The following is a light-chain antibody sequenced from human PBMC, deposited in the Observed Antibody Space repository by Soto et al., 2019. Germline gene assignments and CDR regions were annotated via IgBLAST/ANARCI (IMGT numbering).Light chain of an antibody. V-gene: IGKV4-1*01. J-gene: IGKJ2*01. CDR1: QGVLYSSNNKNY. CDR3: QQYYSTPYT. Sequence: DIVMTQSPDSLAVSLGERATINCKSSQGVLYSSNNKNYLAWYQLKPGQPPKLLIYWASSRQLGVPDRFSGSGTGADFTLTISSLQAEDVAVYYCQQYYSTPYTFGQGTKLEIK. CDR2: WAS.